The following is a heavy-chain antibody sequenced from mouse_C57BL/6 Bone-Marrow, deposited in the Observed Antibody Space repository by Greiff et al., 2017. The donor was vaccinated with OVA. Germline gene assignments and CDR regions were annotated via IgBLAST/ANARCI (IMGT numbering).Heavy chain of an antibody. Sequence: EVQLQESGPVLVKPGPSVKISCKASGFTFTDYYMHWVKQSHGKSLECIGLVYPYNGGTSYNQKFKGKATLTVDTSSSTAYMELNSLTSEDSAVSYCARRGGGRDDYDAAWFAYWGQGTLVTVSA. V-gene: IGHV1-36*01. D-gene: IGHD2-4*01. J-gene: IGHJ3*01. CDR3: ARRGGGRDDYDAAWFAY. CDR2: VYPYNGGT. CDR1: GFTFTDYY.